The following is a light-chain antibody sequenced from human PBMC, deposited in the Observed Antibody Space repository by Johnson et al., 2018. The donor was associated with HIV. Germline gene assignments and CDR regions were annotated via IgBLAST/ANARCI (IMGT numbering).Light chain of an antibody. Sequence: QSVLTQPPSVSAAPGQKVTISCSGNTSKIENNYVSWYQQLPGTAPKLLIYDNNKRPSGIPDRFSGSKSGSSATLGITGLQTGDEADYYCGTWDSSLRVYVFGTGTKVTVL. CDR1: TSKIENNY. CDR2: DNN. V-gene: IGLV1-51*01. J-gene: IGLJ1*01. CDR3: GTWDSSLRVYV.